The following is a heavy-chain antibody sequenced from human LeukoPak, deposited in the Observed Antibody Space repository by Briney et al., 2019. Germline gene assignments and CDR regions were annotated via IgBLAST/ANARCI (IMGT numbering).Heavy chain of an antibody. CDR2: INSDGSST. V-gene: IGHV3-74*01. CDR3: AREESSGWSGSLFDY. D-gene: IGHD6-19*01. CDR1: GFTFSSYW. Sequence: PGGSLRLSCAASGFTFSSYWMHWVRQAPGKGLVWVSRINSDGSSTSYADSVKGRFTISRDNAKNTLYLQTNSLRAEDTAVYYCAREESSGWSGSLFDYWGQGTLVTVFS. J-gene: IGHJ4*02.